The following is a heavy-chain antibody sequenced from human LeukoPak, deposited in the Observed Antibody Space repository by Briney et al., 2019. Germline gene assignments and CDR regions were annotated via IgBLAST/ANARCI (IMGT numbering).Heavy chain of an antibody. Sequence: GGSLRLSCVASGFNCSTYAMHWVRQAPGKGLERVAVISDDGSNKFYADSVKGRFTISRDNSKNTLSLQMNSLRAEDTAVYYCAKRGSCTSTSCLSTAFDYWGQGTLVTVSS. J-gene: IGHJ4*02. D-gene: IGHD2-2*01. V-gene: IGHV3-30*04. CDR1: GFNCSTYA. CDR2: ISDDGSNK. CDR3: AKRGSCTSTSCLSTAFDY.